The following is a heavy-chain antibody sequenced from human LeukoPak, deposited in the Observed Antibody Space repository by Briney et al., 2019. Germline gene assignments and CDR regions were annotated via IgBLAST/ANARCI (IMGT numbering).Heavy chain of an antibody. D-gene: IGHD6-6*01. CDR1: GGTFSSYA. J-gene: IGHJ6*03. V-gene: IGHV1-69*05. Sequence: ASVKVSCKASGGTFSSYAISWVRQAPGQGLEWMGRIIPIFGTANYAQKFQGRVTTTTDESTSTAYMELSSLRSEDTAVYYCARDRRSSSPQRAYYYYYMDVWGKGTTVTVSS. CDR3: ARDRRSSSPQRAYYYYYMDV. CDR2: IIPIFGTA.